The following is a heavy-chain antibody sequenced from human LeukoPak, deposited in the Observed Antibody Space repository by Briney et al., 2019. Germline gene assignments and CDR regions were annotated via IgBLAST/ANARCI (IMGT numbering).Heavy chain of an antibody. V-gene: IGHV1-18*01. Sequence: ASVKVSCKASGYTFRSYSINWVRQAPGQGLEWVGWVSPYNGNTKYAQRVKGRVTMTTDTSTSTAYMELRSLRSDDTALYYCARGRRVVGATTFRYYYYMDVWGKGTTVTVSS. CDR2: VSPYNGNT. J-gene: IGHJ6*03. CDR3: ARGRRVVGATTFRYYYYMDV. D-gene: IGHD1-26*01. CDR1: GYTFRSYS.